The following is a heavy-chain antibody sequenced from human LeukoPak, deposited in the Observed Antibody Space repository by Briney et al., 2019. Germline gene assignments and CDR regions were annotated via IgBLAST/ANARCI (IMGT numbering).Heavy chain of an antibody. D-gene: IGHD2-15*01. V-gene: IGHV3-23*01. CDR1: GFTFSSYA. J-gene: IGHJ6*03. CDR2: ISGSGGTT. CDR3: AKDGRYCSGGSCYSGDFSYYMDV. Sequence: GGSLRLSCEASGFTFSSYAMSWVRQAPGKGLEWASGISGSGGTTYHASSVKGRFTISRDNSKNTLYLQMNSLRAEDTAVYYCAKDGRYCSGGSCYSGDFSYYMDVWGKGTKVTVSS.